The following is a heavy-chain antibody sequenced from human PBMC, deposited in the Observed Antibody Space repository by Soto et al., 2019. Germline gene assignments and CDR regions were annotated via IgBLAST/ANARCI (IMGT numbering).Heavy chain of an antibody. V-gene: IGHV4-4*07. D-gene: IGHD3-22*01. J-gene: IGHJ4*02. CDR2: VYRGTS. Sequence: SETLSLTSSVSGDSISSYSWSWLRQPAGKGLEWLGRVYRGTSNYNPSLKSRLIMSLDTSKNQFSLNLRSVTAADTAVYYCARESLKETITMTVVIDHWGQGTQVTVSS. CDR1: GDSISSYS. CDR3: ARESLKETITMTVVIDH.